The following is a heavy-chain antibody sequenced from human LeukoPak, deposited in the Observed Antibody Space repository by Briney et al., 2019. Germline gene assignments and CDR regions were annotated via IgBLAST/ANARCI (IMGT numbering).Heavy chain of an antibody. V-gene: IGHV1-18*01. D-gene: IGHD3-10*01. CDR1: GYTFTSYG. CDR2: ISPYNGNT. Sequence: ASVKVSCKASGYTFTSYGINWVRQAPGQGLEWVGWISPYNGNTNSAQKLQGRVTMTTDPSTATAYMELRSLRSDDTAVYYCARTPRGLPSFNWFDPWGQGTLVTVSS. CDR3: ARTPRGLPSFNWFDP. J-gene: IGHJ5*02.